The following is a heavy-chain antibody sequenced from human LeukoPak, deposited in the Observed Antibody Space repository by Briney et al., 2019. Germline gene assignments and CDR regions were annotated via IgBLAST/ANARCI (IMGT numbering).Heavy chain of an antibody. Sequence: GGSLRLSCAASGFTFSSYMMHWVRQAPGNGLVWVSHITNDGTIRYADSVKGRFTISRDNAKNTLYLQMNSLRAEDTAVYYCARDWRGSLDYWGQGTLVTVSS. V-gene: IGHV3-74*01. CDR1: GFTFSSYM. CDR2: ITNDGTI. D-gene: IGHD1-26*01. CDR3: ARDWRGSLDY. J-gene: IGHJ4*02.